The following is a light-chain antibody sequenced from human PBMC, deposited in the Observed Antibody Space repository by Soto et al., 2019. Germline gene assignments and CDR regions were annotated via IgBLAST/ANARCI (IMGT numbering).Light chain of an antibody. V-gene: IGKV3D-15*01. CDR2: DAS. CDR3: QHYYTSYTT. J-gene: IGKJ1*01. Sequence: ERVMTQSPATLSVSPGEKVTLSCRASQSVSSNLAWYQQKPGQAPRLLIYDASSRATGIQDRISGSGSGTDFTLTIRRLEPEDFAVYYCQHYYTSYTTFGQGTKVDIK. CDR1: QSVSSN.